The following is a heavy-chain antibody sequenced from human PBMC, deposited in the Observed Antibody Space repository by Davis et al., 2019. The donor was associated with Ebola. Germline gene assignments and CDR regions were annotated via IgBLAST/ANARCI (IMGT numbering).Heavy chain of an antibody. V-gene: IGHV1-18*04. J-gene: IGHJ4*02. CDR1: GYTFTSYG. D-gene: IGHD2-2*02. Sequence: AASVKVSCKASGYTFTSYGISWVRQAPGQGLEWMGWISAYNGDTNYAQKLQGRVAMTTDTSTSTAYMELRSLRSDDTAVYYCARVQGYCTSTRCYTLGGCDYWGQGTLVTVSS. CDR3: ARVQGYCTSTRCYTLGGCDY. CDR2: ISAYNGDT.